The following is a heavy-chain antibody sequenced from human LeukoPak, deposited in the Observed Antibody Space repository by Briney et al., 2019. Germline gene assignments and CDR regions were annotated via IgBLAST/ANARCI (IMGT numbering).Heavy chain of an antibody. D-gene: IGHD3-16*02. V-gene: IGHV4-38-2*02. J-gene: IGHJ5*02. Sequence: SETLSLTCTVSGYSISSGYYWGWIRQPPGKGLEWLGYIYYGGSTNYNPSLTSRVTISVDTSKNQFSLNLSSVTAADTAVYYCARGRLRLGELSSWGQGTLVTVSS. CDR2: IYYGGST. CDR1: GYSISSGYY. CDR3: ARGRLRLGELSS.